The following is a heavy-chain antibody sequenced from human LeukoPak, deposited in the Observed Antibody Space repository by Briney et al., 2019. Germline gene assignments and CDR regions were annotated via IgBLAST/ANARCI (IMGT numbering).Heavy chain of an antibody. CDR3: AKNADRGAYCRGGSCYPYYYYYMDV. CDR2: ISHTGGSP. Sequence: GGSLRLSCAASGITFSSYGMSWVRQVPEKGLEWVSSISHTGGSPYYADSVKGRFTVSRDNSKNTLYLQMNSLTVEDTAIYYCAKNADRGAYCRGGSCYPYYYYYMDVWGTGTTVTISS. V-gene: IGHV3-23*01. CDR1: GITFSSYG. D-gene: IGHD2-15*01. J-gene: IGHJ6*03.